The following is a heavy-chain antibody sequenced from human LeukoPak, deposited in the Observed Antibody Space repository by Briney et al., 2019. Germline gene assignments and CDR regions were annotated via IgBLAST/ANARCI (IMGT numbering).Heavy chain of an antibody. V-gene: IGHV3-23*01. CDR3: AKEGSSSWYEDYFDY. J-gene: IGHJ4*02. D-gene: IGHD6-13*01. CDR2: ISGSGGST. Sequence: GAYLRLYCAASGFTFSSYAMSWVRQAPGKGLEWVSAISGSGGSTYYADSVKGRFTISRDNSKNTLYLQMNSLRAEDTAVYYCAKEGSSSWYEDYFDYWGQGTLVTVSS. CDR1: GFTFSSYA.